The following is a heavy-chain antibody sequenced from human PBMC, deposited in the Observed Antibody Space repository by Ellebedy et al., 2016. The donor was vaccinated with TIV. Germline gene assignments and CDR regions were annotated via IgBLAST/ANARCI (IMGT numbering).Heavy chain of an antibody. V-gene: IGHV3-30*02. Sequence: GRFTISRDNSRNTLYLQMTSPRADDTAVYYCAKETASAKDYWGQGTLVTVSS. J-gene: IGHJ4*02. CDR3: AKETASAKDY. D-gene: IGHD6-25*01.